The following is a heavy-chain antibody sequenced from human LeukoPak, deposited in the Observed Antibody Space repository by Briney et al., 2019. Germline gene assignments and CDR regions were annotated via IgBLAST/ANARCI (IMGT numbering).Heavy chain of an antibody. CDR1: GFTFSSYE. CDR3: ARHCSSTSCYDAFDI. D-gene: IGHD2-2*01. CDR2: ISSSSTI. J-gene: IGHJ3*02. V-gene: IGHV3-48*03. Sequence: PGGSLRLSCAASGFTFSSYEMNWVRQAPGKGLEWVSYISSSSTIYYADSVKGRFTISRDNAKNSLYLQMNSLRAEDTAVYYCARHCSSTSCYDAFDIWGQGTMVTVSS.